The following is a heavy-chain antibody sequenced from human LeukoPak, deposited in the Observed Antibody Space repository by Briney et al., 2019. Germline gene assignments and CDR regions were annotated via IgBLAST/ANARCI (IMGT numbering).Heavy chain of an antibody. CDR2: INHSGST. Sequence: PSETLSLTCTVSGYSISSGYYWGWIRQPPGKGLEWIGEINHSGSTNYNPSLKSRVTISVDTSKNQFSLKLSSVTAADTAVYYCARHHRRPCIAAAGIRYCSAVGNWFDPWGQGTLVTVSS. D-gene: IGHD6-13*01. CDR3: ARHHRRPCIAAAGIRYCSAVGNWFDP. CDR1: GYSISSGYY. J-gene: IGHJ5*02. V-gene: IGHV4-38-2*02.